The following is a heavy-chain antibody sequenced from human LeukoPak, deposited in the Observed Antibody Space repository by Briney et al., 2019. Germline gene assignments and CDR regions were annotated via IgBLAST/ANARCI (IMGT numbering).Heavy chain of an antibody. D-gene: IGHD6-19*01. CDR3: ARARHYSSGWGALDY. V-gene: IGHV3-53*01. J-gene: IGHJ4*02. Sequence: GGSLRLSCAASGFTVRSNYMSWVRQAPGKGLEWVSIIYGGGSVFYADSVKGRFTISRDNSKNTLYLQMNSLRGEDTAVYYCARARHYSSGWGALDYWGQGTLVTVSS. CDR1: GFTVRSNY. CDR2: IYGGGSV.